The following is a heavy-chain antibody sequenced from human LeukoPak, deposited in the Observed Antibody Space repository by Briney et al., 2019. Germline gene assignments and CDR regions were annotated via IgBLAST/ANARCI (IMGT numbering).Heavy chain of an antibody. V-gene: IGHV3-66*01. CDR1: GFTVSSNY. J-gene: IGHJ3*02. CDR2: IYSGGST. Sequence: GSLRLSCAASGFTVSSNYMSWVRQAPGKGLEWVSVIYSGGSTYYADSVKGRFTISRDNSKNTLYLQMNSLRAEDTAVYYCARVSGASAFDIWGQGTMVTVSS. D-gene: IGHD3-10*02. CDR3: ARVSGASAFDI.